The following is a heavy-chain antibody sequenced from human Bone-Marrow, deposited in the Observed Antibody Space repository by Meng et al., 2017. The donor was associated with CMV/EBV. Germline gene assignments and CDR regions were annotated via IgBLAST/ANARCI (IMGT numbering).Heavy chain of an antibody. V-gene: IGHV2-5*02. CDR1: FSLSTSGLG. CDR3: AHRLGGNNWNTGHFDY. J-gene: IGHJ4*02. D-gene: IGHD1/OR15-1a*01. Sequence: FSLSTSGLGLGWIRQPPGKALEWLALIYWDDNKRYSPSLRSRPTITKDTSKNQVVLTMTNMDPVDTGTYYCAHRLGGNNWNTGHFDYWGQGTLVTVSS. CDR2: IYWDDNK.